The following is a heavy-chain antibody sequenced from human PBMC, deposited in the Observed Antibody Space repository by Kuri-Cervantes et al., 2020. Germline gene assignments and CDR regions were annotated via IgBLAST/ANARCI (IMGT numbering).Heavy chain of an antibody. V-gene: IGHV4-30-4*01. J-gene: IGHJ4*02. CDR2: IYHTGNT. CDR3: ATSIPADH. CDR1: GGSISSGDYY. D-gene: IGHD2-21*01. Sequence: SETLSLTCTVSGGSISSGDYYWSWIRQPPGKVLEWIGYIYHTGNTNYNPSLESRVTISVDKSKNQFSLKLNSVTAADTAVYYCATSIPADHWGQGTLVTVSS.